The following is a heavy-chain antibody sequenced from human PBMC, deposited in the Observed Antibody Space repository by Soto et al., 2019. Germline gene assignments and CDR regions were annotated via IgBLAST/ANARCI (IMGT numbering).Heavy chain of an antibody. D-gene: IGHD6-13*01. CDR3: ARDAAAGLNDS. J-gene: IGHJ4*02. Sequence: QVQLVQSGAEVKKPGASVKVSCKASGYTFTSYGISWVRQAPGQGLEWMGWISAYNGNTKYAQKFQGRVTMTTDTSTRTAYMEVRSLRLDGPAVYYCARDAAAGLNDSWGQGTLVTVSS. CDR2: ISAYNGNT. CDR1: GYTFTSYG. V-gene: IGHV1-18*01.